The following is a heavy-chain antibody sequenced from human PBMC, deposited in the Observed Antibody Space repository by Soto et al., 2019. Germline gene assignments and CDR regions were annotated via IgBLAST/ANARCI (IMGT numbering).Heavy chain of an antibody. D-gene: IGHD2-2*01. CDR3: ARLANYCSSTSCYGLDY. J-gene: IGHJ4*02. V-gene: IGHV1-69*02. CDR1: GGTFSSYT. Sequence: QVQLVQSGAEVKKPGSSVKVSCKASGGTFSSYTISWVRQAPGQGLEWMGRIIPILGIANYAQKFQGRVTITADKSTSTAYMELSSLRSEDTAVYYCARLANYCSSTSCYGLDYWGQGTLVTLSS. CDR2: IIPILGIA.